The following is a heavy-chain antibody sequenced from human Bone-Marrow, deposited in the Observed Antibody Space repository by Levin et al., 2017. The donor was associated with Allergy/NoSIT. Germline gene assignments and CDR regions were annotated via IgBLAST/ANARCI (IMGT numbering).Heavy chain of an antibody. J-gene: IGHJ6*03. CDR1: GGSLRSYY. V-gene: IGHV4-59*01. CDR2: IYYSGST. Sequence: SQTLSLPCPVSGGSLRSYYWSWIRQPPGKGLEWIGYIYYSGSTNYNPSLKSRVTISVDTSKNQFSLKLSSVTAADTAVYYCARGPDPFLLRFLEWLLIDYDYYMDVWGKGTTVTVSS. CDR3: ARGPDPFLLRFLEWLLIDYDYYMDV. D-gene: IGHD3-3*01.